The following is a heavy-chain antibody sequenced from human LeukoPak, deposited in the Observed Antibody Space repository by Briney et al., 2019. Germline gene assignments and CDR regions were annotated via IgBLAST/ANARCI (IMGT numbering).Heavy chain of an antibody. V-gene: IGHV1-18*01. Sequence: ASVKVSCKASGYTFTSYGISWVRQAPGQGLEWMGWISAYNGNTNYAQKLQGRVTMTTDTSTGTAYMELRSLRSDDTAVYYCARAGRYYDYVWGSYAFDIWGQGTMVTVSS. CDR1: GYTFTSYG. D-gene: IGHD3-16*01. CDR3: ARAGRYYDYVWGSYAFDI. CDR2: ISAYNGNT. J-gene: IGHJ3*02.